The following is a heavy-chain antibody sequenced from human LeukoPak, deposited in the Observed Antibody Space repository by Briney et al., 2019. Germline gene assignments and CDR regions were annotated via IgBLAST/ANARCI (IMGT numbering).Heavy chain of an antibody. CDR3: SRDPRTCDC. Sequence: GGSLRLSCAASGFAFGSYGMHWVRQAPGKGLEWVAFIRYDGRNKYYADSVQGRFTISRDNAKNSLYLQMNSLRDEDTAVYYCSRDPRTCDCWGQGTLVTVSS. J-gene: IGHJ4*02. V-gene: IGHV3-30*02. CDR1: GFAFGSYG. CDR2: IRYDGRNK.